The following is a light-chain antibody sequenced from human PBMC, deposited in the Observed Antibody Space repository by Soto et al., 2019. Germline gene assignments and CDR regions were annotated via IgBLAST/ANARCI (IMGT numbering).Light chain of an antibody. CDR1: QDISVY. CDR2: SAS. V-gene: IGKV1-27*01. J-gene: IGKJ5*01. Sequence: DIQMTQSASCLSASVGERVTITCRASQDISVYLAWYQQKPGKVPKLLIYSASTLQSGVPSRFSGSGSGTDFTLTISSLQPEDVATYYCQKFNTAPLTFGQGTRLEIK. CDR3: QKFNTAPLT.